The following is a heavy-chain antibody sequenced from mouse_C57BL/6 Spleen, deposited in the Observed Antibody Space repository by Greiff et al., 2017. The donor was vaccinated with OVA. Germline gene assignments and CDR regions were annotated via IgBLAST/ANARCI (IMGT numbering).Heavy chain of an antibody. J-gene: IGHJ4*01. Sequence: QVQLQQSGAELVKPGASVKLSCKASGYTFTSYWMHWVKQRPGQGLEWIGMIHPNSGSTNYNEKFKSKATLTVDKSSSTAYMQLSSLTSEDSAVYYCARRDYYGRGYAMDYWGQGTSVTVSS. CDR2: IHPNSGST. CDR1: GYTFTSYW. D-gene: IGHD1-1*01. V-gene: IGHV1-64*01. CDR3: ARRDYYGRGYAMDY.